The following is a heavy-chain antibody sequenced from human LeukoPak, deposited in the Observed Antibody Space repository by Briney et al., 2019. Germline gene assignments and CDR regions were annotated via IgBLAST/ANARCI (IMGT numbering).Heavy chain of an antibody. CDR2: IYYSGST. D-gene: IGHD6-19*01. CDR1: GGSISSSSYY. Sequence: SETLSLTCTVSGGSISSSSYYWGWIRQPPGKGLEWIGYIYYSGSTNYNPSLKSRVTISVDTSKNQFSLKLSSVTAADTAVYYCARDQDGWYDSDAFDIWGQGTMVTVSS. CDR3: ARDQDGWYDSDAFDI. V-gene: IGHV4-61*01. J-gene: IGHJ3*02.